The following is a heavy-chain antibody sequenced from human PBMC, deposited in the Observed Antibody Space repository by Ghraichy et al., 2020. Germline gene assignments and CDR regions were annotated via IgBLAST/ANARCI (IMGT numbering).Heavy chain of an antibody. D-gene: IGHD1-26*01. CDR1: GFAFSNSA. CDR2: VNGHADRT. J-gene: IGHJ4*02. Sequence: GGSLRLSCAASGFAFSNSAMDWVRQAPGKGLEWVSAVNGHADRTYYADAVTGRFTNSRKNTKNTLYLQMNSLRVENTALYYCTKWGAQSGSYRFVDYWGQGTLVTVSS. CDR3: TKWGAQSGSYRFVDY. V-gene: IGHV3-23*01.